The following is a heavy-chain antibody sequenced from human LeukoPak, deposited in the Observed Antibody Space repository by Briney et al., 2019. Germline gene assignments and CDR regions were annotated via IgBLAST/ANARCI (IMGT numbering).Heavy chain of an antibody. D-gene: IGHD5-18*01. CDR1: GGSISSSSYY. CDR3: ARLGSGYSYGFDY. Sequence: SETLSLTCTVSGGSISSSSYYWGWIRQPPGTGLEWIGNIYYSGSTYYNPSLKSRVTISVDTPENQFSLKLSSVTAADTAVYYCARLGSGYSYGFDYWGQGTLVTVSS. V-gene: IGHV4-39*01. CDR2: IYYSGST. J-gene: IGHJ4*02.